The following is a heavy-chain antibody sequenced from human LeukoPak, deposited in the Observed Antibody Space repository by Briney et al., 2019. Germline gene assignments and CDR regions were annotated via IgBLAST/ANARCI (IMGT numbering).Heavy chain of an antibody. V-gene: IGHV3-7*04. CDR3: ARDLIVGATERAFDI. CDR1: GFTFSSYW. Sequence: GGSLRLSCAASGFTFSSYWVSWVRQAPGKGLEWVANIKQDGSEKYYVDSVKGRFTISRDNAKNSLYLQMNSLRAEDTAVYYCARDLIVGATERAFDIWGQGTMVTVSS. CDR2: IKQDGSEK. D-gene: IGHD1-26*01. J-gene: IGHJ3*02.